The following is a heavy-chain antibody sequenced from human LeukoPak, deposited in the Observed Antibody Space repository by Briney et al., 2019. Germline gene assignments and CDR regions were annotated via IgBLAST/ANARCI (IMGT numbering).Heavy chain of an antibody. CDR2: ISSSSSYI. D-gene: IGHD6-6*01. Sequence: GGSLRLSCAASGFTFSSYSMNWVRQAPGKGLEWVSSISSSSSYIYYADSVKGRFTISRDNAKNSLYLQMNSLRAEDTAVYYCATVAIEYSSSSQLNYYYYMDVWGQGTTVTVSS. CDR1: GFTFSSYS. V-gene: IGHV3-21*01. CDR3: ATVAIEYSSSSQLNYYYYMDV. J-gene: IGHJ6*03.